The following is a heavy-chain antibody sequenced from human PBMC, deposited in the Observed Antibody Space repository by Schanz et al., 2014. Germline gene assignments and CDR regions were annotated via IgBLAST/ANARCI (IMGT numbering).Heavy chain of an antibody. Sequence: QVQLVESGGGVVQFGRSLRLSCVASGFTFSSYGMHWVRQAPGKGLEWVAVIWYDENNKYYADSVKGRFTMSRDNSKNTLYLQMNSLRAEDTAMYYCARANYRRKINFDYWGQGTLVTVSS. V-gene: IGHV3-33*01. J-gene: IGHJ4*02. CDR2: IWYDENNK. CDR3: ARANYRRKINFDY. D-gene: IGHD3-10*01. CDR1: GFTFSSYG.